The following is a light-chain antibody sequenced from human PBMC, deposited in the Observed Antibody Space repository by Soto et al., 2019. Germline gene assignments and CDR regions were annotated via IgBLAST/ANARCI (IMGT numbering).Light chain of an antibody. CDR1: QSISSR. CDR2: KAS. Sequence: DIQMTQSPSTLSASVGDRVTITCRASQSISSRLAWYQQKPGKAPKLLIYKASSLESGVPSRFSGSGSGTEFALTISSLQPDDFATYYCQQYNSYPGTFGQGTKLEIK. CDR3: QQYNSYPGT. V-gene: IGKV1-5*03. J-gene: IGKJ2*01.